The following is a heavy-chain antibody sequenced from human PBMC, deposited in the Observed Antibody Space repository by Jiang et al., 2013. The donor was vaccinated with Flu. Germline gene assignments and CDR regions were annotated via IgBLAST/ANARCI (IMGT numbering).Heavy chain of an antibody. J-gene: IGHJ4*02. CDR2: ISAYNGNT. V-gene: IGHV1-18*04. CDR3: AREGPRDNYYDSSAPFDY. CDR1: GYTFTSYG. D-gene: IGHD3-22*01. Sequence: SGAEVKEPGASVKVSCKASGYTFTSYGISWVRQAPGQGLEWMGWISAYNGNTNYAQKLQGRVTMTTDTSTSTAYMELRSLRSDDTAVYYCAREGPRDNYYDSSAPFDYWGQGTLVTVSS.